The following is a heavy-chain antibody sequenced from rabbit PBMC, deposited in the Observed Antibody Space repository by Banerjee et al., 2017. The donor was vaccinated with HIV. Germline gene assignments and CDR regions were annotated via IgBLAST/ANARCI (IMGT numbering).Heavy chain of an antibody. CDR1: GFDFSSNA. CDR2: IYTGSSGST. V-gene: IGHV1S45*01. D-gene: IGHD4-1*01. CDR3: ARDLAGVIGWNFDL. Sequence: QEQLEESGGGLVQPEGSLTLTCKASGFDFSSNAMCWVRQAPGKGPEWIACIYTGSSGSTYYTSWVNGRFTIARTSSTTVTLQMTSLTAADTATYFCARDLAGVIGWNFDLWGPGTLVTVS. J-gene: IGHJ4*01.